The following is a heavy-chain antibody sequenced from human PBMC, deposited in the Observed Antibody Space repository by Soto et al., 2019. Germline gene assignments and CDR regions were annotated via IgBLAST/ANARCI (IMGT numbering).Heavy chain of an antibody. Sequence: GGSLRLSCAVSGFSFPSYWMTWVRQAPGKGLEWVANISPDGSAIQYAVSVEGRFTISRDNAKNSLDLQMTDLRAEDTAVYYCVRNSGRYRLDHWGQGTLVTVSS. CDR3: VRNSGRYRLDH. V-gene: IGHV3-7*03. CDR1: GFSFPSYW. J-gene: IGHJ4*02. CDR2: ISPDGSAI. D-gene: IGHD6-19*01.